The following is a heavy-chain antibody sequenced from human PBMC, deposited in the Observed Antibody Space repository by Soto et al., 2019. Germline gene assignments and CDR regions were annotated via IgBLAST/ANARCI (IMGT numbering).Heavy chain of an antibody. Sequence: VQLVQSGGEVKKPGASVKVSCKASGYTFISYGISWVRQAPGQGLEWMGWISPYNGNTNYEQKFKGRVTMTTDRSTTTAYMEKRSLRSDDTAVYYCARDTALPNIVIDKRAGFDFWGQGTLVTVSS. D-gene: IGHD3-10*01. CDR1: GYTFISYG. CDR2: ISPYNGNT. V-gene: IGHV1-18*01. J-gene: IGHJ3*01. CDR3: ARDTALPNIVIDKRAGFDF.